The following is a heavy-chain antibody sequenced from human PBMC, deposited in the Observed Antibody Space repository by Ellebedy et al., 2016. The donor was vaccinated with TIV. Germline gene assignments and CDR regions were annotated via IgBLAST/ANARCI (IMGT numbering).Heavy chain of an antibody. J-gene: IGHJ5*02. CDR3: GVWGPNGFDP. CDR2: VSVDSETT. D-gene: IGHD2-8*01. Sequence: AASVKVSCKASGFTFTTYGIGWVRQAPGQGLEWMGWVSVDSETTRYAPKFQGRITMTTATSTNIVHMELKNLIKDDTAVYFCGVWGPNGFDPWGQGTLVRVSS. V-gene: IGHV1-18*04. CDR1: GFTFTTYG.